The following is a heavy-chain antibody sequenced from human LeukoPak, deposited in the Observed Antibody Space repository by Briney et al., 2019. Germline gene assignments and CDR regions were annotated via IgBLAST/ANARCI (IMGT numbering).Heavy chain of an antibody. Sequence: SETLSLTCTVSGGSISSGSYYWSWIRQPAGKGLEWIGRIYTSGSTNYNPSLKSRVTISVDTSKNQFSLKLSSVTAADTAVYYCARSLGYCSGGSCFDYWGQETLVTVSS. CDR3: ARSLGYCSGGSCFDY. V-gene: IGHV4-61*02. CDR1: GGSISSGSYY. D-gene: IGHD2-15*01. CDR2: IYTSGST. J-gene: IGHJ4*02.